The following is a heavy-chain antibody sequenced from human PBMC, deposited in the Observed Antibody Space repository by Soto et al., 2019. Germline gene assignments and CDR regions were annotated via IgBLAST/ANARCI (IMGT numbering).Heavy chain of an antibody. CDR3: AKSTGRTTNGMGV. CDR2: ISWNSGTI. J-gene: IGHJ6*01. CDR1: GFSFDDYA. Sequence: EVQVVESGGGLVQPGRSLRLSCAASGFSFDDYAMHWVRQAPGKGLEWVSGISWNSGTIGYADSVKGRFTISRDNAKNSLYRQMNRLRAEDTDLYYSAKSTGRTTNGMGVWEQGTTVTGSS. V-gene: IGHV3-9*01. D-gene: IGHD1-26*01.